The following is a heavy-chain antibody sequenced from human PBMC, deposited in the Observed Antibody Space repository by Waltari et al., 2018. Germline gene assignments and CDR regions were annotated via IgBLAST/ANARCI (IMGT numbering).Heavy chain of an antibody. D-gene: IGHD4-17*01. J-gene: IGHJ4*02. CDR2: INPNSGDT. V-gene: IGHV1-2*06. Sequence: QVHLVQSGAEVKKPGASVKVYCKASGYTFTGYYIQWVRRAPGQGLEWVGRINPNSGDTNYAQKFQGRVTLTRDTSINTAYMELSSLKSDDTAVYYCARDLGSDYGNRDYWGQGTLVTVPS. CDR1: GYTFTGYY. CDR3: ARDLGSDYGNRDY.